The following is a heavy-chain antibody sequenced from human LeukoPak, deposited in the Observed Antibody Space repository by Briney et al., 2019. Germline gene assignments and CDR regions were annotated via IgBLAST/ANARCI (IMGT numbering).Heavy chain of an antibody. CDR3: ARDVGGEWELSDAFDI. D-gene: IGHD1-26*01. Sequence: PGGSLRLSCGASGFTFSSYSMSWVRQAPGKGLEWVSSISSSSTYIYYVDSVKGRFTISRDDAKNSLYLQMNSLRAEDTAVYYCARDVGGEWELSDAFDIWGQGTMVTVSS. CDR2: ISSSSTYI. J-gene: IGHJ3*02. CDR1: GFTFSSYS. V-gene: IGHV3-21*01.